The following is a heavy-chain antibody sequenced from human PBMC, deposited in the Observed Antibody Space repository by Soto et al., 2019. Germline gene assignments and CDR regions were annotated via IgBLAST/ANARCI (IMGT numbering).Heavy chain of an antibody. CDR2: IYYSGST. CDR3: AGGERKYSSSWHHIDY. CDR1: GGSISSGDYY. V-gene: IGHV4-30-4*01. J-gene: IGHJ4*02. Sequence: QVQLQESGPGLVKPSQTLSLTCTVSGGSISSGDYYWSWIRQPPGKGLEWIGYIYYSGSTYYNPSLKSRVTISVDTSKNQFSLKLSSVTAADTAVYYCAGGERKYSSSWHHIDYWGQGTLVTVSS. D-gene: IGHD6-13*01.